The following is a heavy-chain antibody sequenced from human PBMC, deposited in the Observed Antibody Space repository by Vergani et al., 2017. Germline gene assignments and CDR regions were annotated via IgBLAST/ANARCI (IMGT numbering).Heavy chain of an antibody. J-gene: IGHJ3*02. CDR1: GYSFTSYW. V-gene: IGHV5-51*01. D-gene: IGHD3-10*01. CDR2: IYPGDSDT. CDR3: ARRVTMVRGVISKYDAFDI. Sequence: EVQLVQSGAEVKKPGESLKISRKGSGYSFTSYWIGWVRQMPGKGLEWMGIIYPGDSDTRYSPSFQGQVTISADKSISTAYLQWSSLKASDTAMYYCARRVTMVRGVISKYDAFDIWGQGTMVTVSS.